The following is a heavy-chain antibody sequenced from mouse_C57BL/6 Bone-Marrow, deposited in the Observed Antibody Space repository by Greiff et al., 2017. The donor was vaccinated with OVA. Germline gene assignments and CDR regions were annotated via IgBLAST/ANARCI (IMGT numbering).Heavy chain of an antibody. Sequence: QVHVKQSGAELAKPGASVKLSCKASGYTFTSYWMHWVKQRPGQGLEWIGYINPSSGYTKYNQKFKDKATLTADKSSSTAYMQLSSLTYEDSAVYYCARLGSYFLYYFDYWCQGTTLTVSS. J-gene: IGHJ2*01. CDR2: INPSSGYT. D-gene: IGHD2-10*01. CDR1: GYTFTSYW. V-gene: IGHV1-7*01. CDR3: ARLGSYFLYYFDY.